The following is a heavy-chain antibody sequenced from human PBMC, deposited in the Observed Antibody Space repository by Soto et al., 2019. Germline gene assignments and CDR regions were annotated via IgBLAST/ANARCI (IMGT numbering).Heavy chain of an antibody. J-gene: IGHJ3*02. V-gene: IGHV1-69*13. CDR2: IIPTFGTA. CDR3: ARAAGSWSAFDI. CDR1: GGTFSSYA. D-gene: IGHD6-13*01. Sequence: SVKVSCKASGGTFSSYAISWVRQAPGQGLEWMGGIIPTFGTANYAQKFQGRVTITADESTSTAYMELSSLRSEDTAVYYCARAAGSWSAFDIWGQGTMVTVSS.